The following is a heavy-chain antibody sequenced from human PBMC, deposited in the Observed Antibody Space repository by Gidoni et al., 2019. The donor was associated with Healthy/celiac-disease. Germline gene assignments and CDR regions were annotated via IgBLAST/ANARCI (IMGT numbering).Heavy chain of an antibody. D-gene: IGHD6-13*01. Sequence: EVQLVQSGAEVKQPGESLKICCTGSGSSFTSYWIGLVRPMPGKGLEWMGIIYPGDSDTRYSPSSQGQVNISADKSISTAYLQWSSLKASDTAMYYWAGPYSRGGGAFDIWGQGTMVTVSS. V-gene: IGHV5-51*01. CDR2: IYPGDSDT. CDR3: AGPYSRGGGAFDI. CDR1: GSSFTSYW. J-gene: IGHJ3*02.